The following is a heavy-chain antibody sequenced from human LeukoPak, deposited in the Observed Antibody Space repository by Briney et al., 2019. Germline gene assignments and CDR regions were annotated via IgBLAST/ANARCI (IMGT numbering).Heavy chain of an antibody. J-gene: IGHJ6*03. CDR1: GYTFTGYY. Sequence: GASVKVSCKASGYTFTGYYMHWVRQAPGQGLEWMGWINPNSGGTNYAQKFQGRVTMTRDTSISTAYMELSRLRSDDTAVYYCARDQGYNWNDGYYYYMDVWGKGTTVTISS. D-gene: IGHD1-20*01. CDR2: INPNSGGT. V-gene: IGHV1-2*02. CDR3: ARDQGYNWNDGYYYYMDV.